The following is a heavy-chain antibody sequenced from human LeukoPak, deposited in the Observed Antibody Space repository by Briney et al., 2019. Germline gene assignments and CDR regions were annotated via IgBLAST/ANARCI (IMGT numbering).Heavy chain of an antibody. CDR2: IRYDGSNK. CDR1: GFTFSSYG. CDR3: AKDRGSSSWYVPPDY. J-gene: IGHJ4*02. D-gene: IGHD6-13*01. Sequence: TGGSLRLSCAASGFTFSSYGMHWVRQAPGKGLEWVAFIRYDGSNKYYADSVKGRFTISRDNSKNTLYLQMNSLRAEDTAVYYCAKDRGSSSWYVPPDYWGQGTLVTVSS. V-gene: IGHV3-30*02.